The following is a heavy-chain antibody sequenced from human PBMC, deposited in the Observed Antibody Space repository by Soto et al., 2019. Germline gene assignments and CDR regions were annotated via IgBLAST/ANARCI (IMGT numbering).Heavy chain of an antibody. CDR3: AAEITGTTWDYYYGMDV. CDR1: GFTFTSSA. J-gene: IGHJ6*02. CDR2: IVVGSGNT. D-gene: IGHD1-7*01. Sequence: SVKVSCKASGFTFTSSAVQWVRQARGQRLEWIGWIVVGSGNTNYAQKFQERVTITRDMSTSTAYMELSSLRSEDTAVYYCAAEITGTTWDYYYGMDVWGQGTTVTVSS. V-gene: IGHV1-58*01.